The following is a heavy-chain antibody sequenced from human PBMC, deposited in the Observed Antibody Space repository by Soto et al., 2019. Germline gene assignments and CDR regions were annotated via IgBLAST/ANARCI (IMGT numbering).Heavy chain of an antibody. Sequence: SGPTLVNPTQTLTLTCTFSGFSLTSNDVGVGWIRQPPGKALEWLALIYWDDDKRYSPSLKSRLTITKDTSKNQVVLRMTNMDPVDTATYYCAHSRYSRSSFDYWGQGALVTVSS. J-gene: IGHJ4*02. CDR3: AHSRYSRSSFDY. V-gene: IGHV2-5*02. CDR2: IYWDDDK. CDR1: GFSLTSNDVG. D-gene: IGHD6-6*01.